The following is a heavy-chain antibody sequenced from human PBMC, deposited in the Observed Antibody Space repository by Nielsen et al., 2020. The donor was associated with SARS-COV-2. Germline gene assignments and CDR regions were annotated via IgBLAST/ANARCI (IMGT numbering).Heavy chain of an antibody. J-gene: IGHJ6*02. CDR3: ARGNTIFGVTGYYYGMDV. Sequence: SETLSLTCTVSGGSISSYYWSWIRQPPGKGLEWIGYIYYSGSTNYNPSLKSRVTISVDTSKNQFSLKLSSVNSADTAVYYCARGNTIFGVTGYYYGMDVWGQGTTVTVSS. V-gene: IGHV4-59*01. D-gene: IGHD3-3*01. CDR1: GGSISSYY. CDR2: IYYSGST.